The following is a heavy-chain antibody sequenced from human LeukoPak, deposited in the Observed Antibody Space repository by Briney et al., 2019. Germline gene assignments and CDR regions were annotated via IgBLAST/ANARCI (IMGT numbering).Heavy chain of an antibody. CDR1: GFTFSTYW. J-gene: IGHJ4*02. Sequence: GGSLRLSCAASGFTFSTYWMSWVRQAPGKGLEWVANIKQDGSEKYYVDSVKGRFTISRDNSKNTLYLQMNSLRGEDTAVYCCARDRYGYNLPVDYWGQGTLVTVSS. CDR2: IKQDGSEK. CDR3: ARDRYGYNLPVDY. D-gene: IGHD5-24*01. V-gene: IGHV3-7*01.